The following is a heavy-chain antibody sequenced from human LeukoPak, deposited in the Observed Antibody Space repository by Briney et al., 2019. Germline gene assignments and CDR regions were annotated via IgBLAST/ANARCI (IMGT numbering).Heavy chain of an antibody. CDR1: GYTFTSYG. V-gene: IGHV1-18*01. J-gene: IGHJ6*02. D-gene: IGHD2-15*01. CDR3: ARGPRYCSGGSCYFGYYYYGMDV. CDR2: ISAYNGNT. Sequence: GASVKVSCKASGYTFTSYGISWVRQAPGQGLEWMGWISAYNGNTNYAQKLQGRVTMTTDTSTSTAYMELRSLRSEDTAVYYCARGPRYCSGGSCYFGYYYYGMDVWGQGTTVTVSS.